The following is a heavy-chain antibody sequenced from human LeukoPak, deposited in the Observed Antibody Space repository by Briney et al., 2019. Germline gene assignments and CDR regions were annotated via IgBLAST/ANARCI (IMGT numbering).Heavy chain of an antibody. CDR1: GFTFSNYE. J-gene: IGHJ4*02. CDR3: ARASNSPFDY. D-gene: IGHD2-21*01. Sequence: GGSLRLSCAASGFTFSNYEMSWVRQTPGKGLEWLSHIYTDNNIYQADAVKGRFTISRDNAKNSLYPQMNGLRAEDTAVYYCARASNSPFDYWGQGTLVTVSS. V-gene: IGHV3-48*03. CDR2: IYTDNNI.